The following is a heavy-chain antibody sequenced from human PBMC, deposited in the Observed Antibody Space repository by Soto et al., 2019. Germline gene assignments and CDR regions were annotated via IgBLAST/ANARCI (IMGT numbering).Heavy chain of an antibody. CDR2: IYWNDDK. Sequence: SGPTLVKPTQTLTLTCTFSGFSLSTSGVGVGWIRQPPGKALEWLALIYWNDDKRYSPSLKSRLTITKDTSKNQVVLTMTNMDPVDTATYYCAHRQPYGAVPQNWGQGTLVTVSS. D-gene: IGHD4-17*01. CDR1: GFSLSTSGVG. J-gene: IGHJ4*02. CDR3: AHRQPYGAVPQN. V-gene: IGHV2-5*01.